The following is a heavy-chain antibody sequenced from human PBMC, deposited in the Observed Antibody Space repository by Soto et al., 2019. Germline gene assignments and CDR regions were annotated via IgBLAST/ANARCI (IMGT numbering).Heavy chain of an antibody. Sequence: QLQLQESGPGLVKPSQTLSLTCAVSGGSISSGGYSWSWIRQPPGKGLEWIGYIYHSGSTYYNPSLKSRVTISVDRSKNQFSLKLSSVTAADTAVYYCAKGGWCSGGSCYTAFDIWGQGTMVTVSS. J-gene: IGHJ3*02. CDR2: IYHSGST. CDR1: GGSISSGGYS. CDR3: AKGGWCSGGSCYTAFDI. V-gene: IGHV4-30-2*01. D-gene: IGHD2-15*01.